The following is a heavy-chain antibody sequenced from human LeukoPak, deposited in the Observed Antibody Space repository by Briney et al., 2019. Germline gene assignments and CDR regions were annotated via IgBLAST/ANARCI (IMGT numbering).Heavy chain of an antibody. V-gene: IGHV1-2*02. J-gene: IGHJ4*02. D-gene: IGHD3-10*01. CDR3: ARGYYYGSGSYPCY. CDR2: INPNSGDT. CDR1: GYTFTDYY. Sequence: GASVKVSCKASGYTFTDYYIHWVRQASGQGLEWMGWINPNSGDTNYAQKFQGRVTMTRDTSISTTYMELSSLRSNDTAVYYCARGYYYGSGSYPCYWGQGTLVTVSS.